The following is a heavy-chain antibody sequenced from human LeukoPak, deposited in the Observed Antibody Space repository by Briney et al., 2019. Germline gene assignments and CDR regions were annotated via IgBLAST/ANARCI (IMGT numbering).Heavy chain of an antibody. V-gene: IGHV4-34*01. CDR1: GGSFSGYY. CDR2: INHSGST. D-gene: IGHD2-15*01. Sequence: SETLSLTCAVYGGSFSGYYWSWIRQPPEKGLEWIGEINHSGSTNYNPSLKSRVTISVDTSKNQFSLKLSSVTAADTAVYYCARVGYCSGGSCYVSYYYYYYMDVWGKGTTVTVSS. CDR3: ARVGYCSGGSCYVSYYYYYYMDV. J-gene: IGHJ6*03.